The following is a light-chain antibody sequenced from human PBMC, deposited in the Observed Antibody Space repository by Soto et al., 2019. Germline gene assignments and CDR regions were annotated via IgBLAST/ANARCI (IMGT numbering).Light chain of an antibody. J-gene: IGKJ1*01. Sequence: IVITQSPATLSVSPGERANLSCRASQTIYSNYLAWYQQKPGQAPRLLIFAASTRATGIPARFSGSGSGTEFSLTITSLQSEDFALYYCQQYNNRPPWTFGQGTKVDIK. CDR1: QTIYSN. V-gene: IGKV3-15*01. CDR3: QQYNNRPPWT. CDR2: AAS.